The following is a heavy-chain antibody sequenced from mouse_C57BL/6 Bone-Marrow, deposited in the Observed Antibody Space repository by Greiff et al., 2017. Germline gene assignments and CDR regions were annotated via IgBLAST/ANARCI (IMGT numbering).Heavy chain of an antibody. J-gene: IGHJ1*03. CDR3: AIQGIYYFGSTWYFDV. Sequence: EVKVVESGGGLVQPGGSLKLSCAASGFTFSDYYMYWVRQTPEKRLEWVAYISNGGGSTYYPDTVKGRFTIYRDNAKNSLYLQMSRLKSEDTAMYYCAIQGIYYFGSTWYFDVWGTGTTVTVSS. CDR1: GFTFSDYY. D-gene: IGHD1-1*01. CDR2: ISNGGGST. V-gene: IGHV5-12*01.